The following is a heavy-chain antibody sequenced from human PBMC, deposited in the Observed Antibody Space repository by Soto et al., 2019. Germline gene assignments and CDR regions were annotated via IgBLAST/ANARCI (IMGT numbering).Heavy chain of an antibody. Sequence: QVQLVESGEGVVQPGRSLRLSCAASGFMFSGFGMHWVRQAPGKGLQWVAGISKDGSKKYYADSVKGRFTISRDNSKKTLYLQMNSLRAEDTAVYYCANPSGYYFGLGSHDEASDMWGQGTGVTVFS. CDR3: ANPSGYYFGLGSHDEASDM. CDR2: ISKDGSKK. V-gene: IGHV3-30*18. CDR1: GFMFSGFG. D-gene: IGHD3-10*01. J-gene: IGHJ3*02.